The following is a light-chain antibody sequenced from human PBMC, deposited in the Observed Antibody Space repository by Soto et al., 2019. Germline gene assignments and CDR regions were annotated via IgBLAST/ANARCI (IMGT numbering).Light chain of an antibody. CDR1: QYIGSA. J-gene: IGKJ1*01. CDR3: QQYGDRPRT. V-gene: IGKV3-15*01. Sequence: EVVLTQSPATLSVSPGDRAILSCRASQYIGSAVAWYHQRSGQAPRLLIFDASIRVPTTPARFSGSVSGTEFTLTISSPESEDFAVYFCQQYGDRPRTFGQGTKVDIK. CDR2: DAS.